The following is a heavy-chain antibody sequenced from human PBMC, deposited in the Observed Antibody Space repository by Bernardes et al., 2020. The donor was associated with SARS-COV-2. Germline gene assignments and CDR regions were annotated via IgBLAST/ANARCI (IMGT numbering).Heavy chain of an antibody. V-gene: IGHV4-39*01. J-gene: IGHJ2*01. D-gene: IGHD3-16*01. CDR3: VRAVWGIWYFDL. CDR1: GGVIGSSFSY. Sequence: SETLSLTCTVSGGVIGSSFSYWGWIRQPPGKGLEWIGNIFYSGSTYYNPPLKSRVTISIDTSKNQFSLKLSSVTAADTAVYYCVRAVWGIWYFDLWGRGTLVTVSS. CDR2: IFYSGST.